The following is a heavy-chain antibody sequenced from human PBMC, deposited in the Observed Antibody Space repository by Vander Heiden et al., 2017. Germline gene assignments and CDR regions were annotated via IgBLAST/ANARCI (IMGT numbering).Heavy chain of an antibody. V-gene: IGHV3-7*01. CDR3: ARGDSSGYYWVY. CDR2: MKQDGSEK. J-gene: IGHJ4*02. Sequence: EVQLVASGGCLVEPAGSLRLSLAASGFTFTSYWMSWVRQDPGKGLEWVANMKQDGSEKYYVASVKGRFTISRDNAKNSLYLQMNSLRAEDTAVYYCARGDSSGYYWVYWGQGTLVTVSS. CDR1: GFTFTSYW. D-gene: IGHD3-22*01.